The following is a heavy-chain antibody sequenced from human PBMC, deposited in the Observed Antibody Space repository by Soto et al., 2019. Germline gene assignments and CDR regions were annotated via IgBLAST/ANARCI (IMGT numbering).Heavy chain of an antibody. J-gene: IGHJ4*02. D-gene: IGHD3-9*01. CDR3: ARHSPDFDWLSQFDY. CDR1: GGSISSGNYY. V-gene: IGHV4-30-4*01. CDR2: MSYSGST. Sequence: SETLSLTCTVSGGSISSGNYYWSWIRQPPGKGLEWIGFMSYSGSTSYNASLKSRVTLSIDTSKNQLSLKLSSVTAADTAVYYCARHSPDFDWLSQFDYWGQGTLVTVSS.